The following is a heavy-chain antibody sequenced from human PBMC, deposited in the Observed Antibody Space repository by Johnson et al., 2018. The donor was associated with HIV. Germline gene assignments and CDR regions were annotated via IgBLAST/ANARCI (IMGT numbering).Heavy chain of an antibody. D-gene: IGHD6-6*01. CDR3: AKESSHLVRRSAFDI. V-gene: IGHV3-23*04. CDR1: GFTFSSYA. Sequence: MQLVESGGGVVQPGRSLRLSCAASGFTFSSYAMSWVRQAPGKGLEWVSAISGSGGSTYYADSVKGRFTISRDNSKNTLYLQMNSLRVEDTAVYYCAKESSHLVRRSAFDIWGHGTMVTVSS. CDR2: ISGSGGST. J-gene: IGHJ3*02.